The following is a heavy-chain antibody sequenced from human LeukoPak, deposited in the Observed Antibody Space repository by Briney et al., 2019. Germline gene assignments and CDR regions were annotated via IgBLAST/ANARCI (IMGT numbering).Heavy chain of an antibody. D-gene: IGHD4-17*01. CDR1: GYTFTGYY. CDR2: INPNSGGT. V-gene: IGHV1-2*02. Sequence: GASVKVSCKASGYTFTGYYMHWVRQAPGQGLEVMGWINPNSGGTNYAQQFQGRVTMTRDTSISTAYMELSRLRSDDTAVYYCARVQVTTLSGRDYWGQGTLVTVSS. J-gene: IGHJ4*02. CDR3: ARVQVTTLSGRDY.